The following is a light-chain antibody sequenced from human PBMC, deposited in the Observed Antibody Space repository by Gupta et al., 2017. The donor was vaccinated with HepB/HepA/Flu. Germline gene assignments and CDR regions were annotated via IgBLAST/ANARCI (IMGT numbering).Light chain of an antibody. V-gene: IGKV2-40*01. J-gene: IGKJ1*01. Sequence: DIVMTQTPLSLPVTPGEPASISCRSSQSLLNSDDGKTYLDWYLQKPGQSPQLLIYTVTYRPSGVPDRFSGSGSGTDFTRKISRVEAEDVGVYYCMQRLEFPLTFGQGTKVDIK. CDR1: QSLLNSDDGKTY. CDR3: MQRLEFPLT. CDR2: TVT.